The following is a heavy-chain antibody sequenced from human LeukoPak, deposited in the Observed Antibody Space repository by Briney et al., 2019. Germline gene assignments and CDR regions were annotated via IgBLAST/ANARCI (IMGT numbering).Heavy chain of an antibody. D-gene: IGHD3-10*01. Sequence: GGSLRVSCAAPGFSSGTYTMCRGRQAPGKGLEWLSYITSGSITIDYADSVKGRFTVSRDNPKNSLYLQMNSLRDEDTAVYYCARVENYSGSYEDYWVQGTLVTVSS. V-gene: IGHV3-48*02. CDR2: ITSGSITI. CDR1: GFSSGTYT. J-gene: IGHJ4*02. CDR3: ARVENYSGSYEDY.